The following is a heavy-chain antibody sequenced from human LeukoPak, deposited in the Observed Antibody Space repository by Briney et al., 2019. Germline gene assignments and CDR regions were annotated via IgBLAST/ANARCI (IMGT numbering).Heavy chain of an antibody. D-gene: IGHD3-10*01. Sequence: SETLSLTCAVYGGSLSGYYWSWIRQPPGKGLEWIGEINHSGSTNYNPSLKSRVTISVDTSKNQFSLKLSSVTAADTAVYYCARRKISYAFDIWGQGTMVTVPS. CDR2: INHSGST. CDR1: GGSLSGYY. V-gene: IGHV4-34*01. J-gene: IGHJ3*02. CDR3: ARRKISYAFDI.